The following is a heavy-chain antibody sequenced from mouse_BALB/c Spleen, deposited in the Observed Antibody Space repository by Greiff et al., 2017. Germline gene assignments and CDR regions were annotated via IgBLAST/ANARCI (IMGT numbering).Heavy chain of an antibody. V-gene: IGHV1-80*01. J-gene: IGHJ2*01. CDR1: GYAFSSYW. CDR2: IYPGDGDT. CDR3: ARSERDFDY. Sequence: QVQLKESVAELVRPGSSVKISCKASGYAFSSYWMNWVKQRPGQGLEWIGQIYPGDGDTNYNGKFKGKATLTADKSSSTAYMQLSSLTSEDSAVYFCARSERDFDYWGQGTTLTVSS.